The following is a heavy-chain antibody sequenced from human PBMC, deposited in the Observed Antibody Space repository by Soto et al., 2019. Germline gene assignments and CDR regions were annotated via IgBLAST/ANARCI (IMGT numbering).Heavy chain of an antibody. J-gene: IGHJ5*02. CDR1: GFTFSDYY. CDR3: ARDFSGYSSSGGNWFDP. CDR2: ISSSSSYT. Sequence: QVQLVESGGGLVKPGGSLRLSCAASGFTFSDYYMSWIRQAPGKGLEWVSYISSSSSYTNYADSVKGRFTISRDNAKNSLYLQMNSLSAEDTAVYYCARDFSGYSSSGGNWFDPWCQGTLVTVSS. V-gene: IGHV3-11*06. D-gene: IGHD6-13*01.